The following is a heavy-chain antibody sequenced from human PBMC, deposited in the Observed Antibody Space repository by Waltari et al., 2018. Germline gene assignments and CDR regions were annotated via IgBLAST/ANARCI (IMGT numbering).Heavy chain of an antibody. CDR2: IYSGGST. Sequence: EVQLVESGGGLIQPGGSLRLSCAASGFTVSSNYMSWVRQAPGKGLEWGSVIYSGGSTYYADSVKGRFTISRDNSKNTLYLQMNSLRAEDTAVYYCARDNYYYYGMDVWGQGTTVTVSS. CDR1: GFTVSSNY. V-gene: IGHV3-53*01. J-gene: IGHJ6*02. CDR3: ARDNYYYYGMDV.